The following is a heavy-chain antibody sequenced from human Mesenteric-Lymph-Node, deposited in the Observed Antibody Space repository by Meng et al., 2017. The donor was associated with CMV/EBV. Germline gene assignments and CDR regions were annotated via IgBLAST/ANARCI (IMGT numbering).Heavy chain of an antibody. D-gene: IGHD5-12*01. J-gene: IGHJ6*02. CDR2: IYYSGST. V-gene: IGHV4-61*01. CDR1: GAPVSSGSYY. Sequence: SETRSPTCTLPGAPVSSGSYYWSWIRQPPGKGLEWIGYIYYSGSTNYNPSLNSRVTISVDTSKNQFSLKLSSVPAADTAVYYCARGGIVATIGRDYYYYGMDVWGQGTTVTVSS. CDR3: ARGGIVATIGRDYYYYGMDV.